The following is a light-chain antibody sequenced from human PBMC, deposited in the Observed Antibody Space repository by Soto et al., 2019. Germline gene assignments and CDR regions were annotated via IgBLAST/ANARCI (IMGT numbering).Light chain of an antibody. CDR3: SSYTSGSTYV. V-gene: IGLV2-18*02. CDR2: DVS. Sequence: QSALTQRPYVSGSPGQSVAISCTGTSSDVGSSNGVSWYQQPPGTAPKLMIYDVSNRPSGVPDRFSGSKSGNTASLTISGLQAEDEADYYCSSYTSGSTYVFGTGT. CDR1: SSDVGSSNG. J-gene: IGLJ1*01.